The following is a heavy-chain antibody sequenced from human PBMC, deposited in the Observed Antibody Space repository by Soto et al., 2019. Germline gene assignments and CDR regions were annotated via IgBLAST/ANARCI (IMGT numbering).Heavy chain of an antibody. D-gene: IGHD6-19*01. CDR3: ARGVSSGLVPHFDY. V-gene: IGHV4-59*01. CDR2: IYYSGST. CDR1: VGSISSDY. Sequence: SATLSLTCTVSVGSISSDYWSWVRQPPGKGLEWIGDIYYSGSTNYTPSLQSRVTISVDTSKTHFSLKLSSVTAAAPAVYYCARGVSSGLVPHFDYWGHATLVTAYS. J-gene: IGHJ4*01.